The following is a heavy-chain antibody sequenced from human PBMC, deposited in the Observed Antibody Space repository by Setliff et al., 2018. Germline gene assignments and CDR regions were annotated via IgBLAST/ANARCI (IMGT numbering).Heavy chain of an antibody. CDR2: IKKDGSIK. Sequence: PGGSLRLSCAASGLTFSSYNMDWVRQAPGKGLEWVSYIKKDGSIKYYLDSVRGRFTISRDNAENSLTLQMNSLRVEDTAVYYCSRDLQGSGDYVVDYWGQGTLVTVSS. CDR3: SRDLQGSGDYVVDY. CDR1: GLTFSSYN. V-gene: IGHV3-7*01. D-gene: IGHD4-17*01. J-gene: IGHJ4*02.